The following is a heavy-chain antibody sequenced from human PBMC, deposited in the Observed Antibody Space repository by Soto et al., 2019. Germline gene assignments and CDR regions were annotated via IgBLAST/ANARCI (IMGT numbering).Heavy chain of an antibody. V-gene: IGHV1-69*12. CDR3: ARRANGIAVAGYYYYYGMDV. CDR1: GGTFSSYA. D-gene: IGHD6-19*01. Sequence: QVQLVQSGAEVKKPGSSVKVSCKASGGTFSSYAISWVRQAPGQGLEWMGGIIPIFGTANYAQKFQGRVTITADESASIAYMELSSLRSEDTAVYYCARRANGIAVAGYYYYYGMDVWGQGTKVTVSS. CDR2: IIPIFGTA. J-gene: IGHJ6*02.